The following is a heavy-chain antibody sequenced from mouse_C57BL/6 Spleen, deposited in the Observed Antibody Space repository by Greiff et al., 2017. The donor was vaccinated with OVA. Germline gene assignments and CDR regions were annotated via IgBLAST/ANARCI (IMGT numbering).Heavy chain of an antibody. J-gene: IGHJ4*01. D-gene: IGHD1-1*01. CDR1: GYTFTSYW. CDR2: IYPGSGST. CDR3: ARGVGYYYGSSSPYAMDY. V-gene: IGHV1-55*01. Sequence: QVQLQQPGAELVKPGASVKMSCKASGYTFTSYWITWVKQRPGQGLEWIGDIYPGSGSTNYHEPFQSKATLTVDTSSSPAYMQLSSLTSEDSAVYYCARGVGYYYGSSSPYAMDYWGQGTSVTVSS.